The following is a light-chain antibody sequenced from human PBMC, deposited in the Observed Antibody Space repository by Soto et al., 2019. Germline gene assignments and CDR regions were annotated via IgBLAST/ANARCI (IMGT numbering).Light chain of an antibody. CDR2: WAS. Sequence: DIVMTQSPDSLAVSLGERATINCKSSQSILYSSNNKNYLAWYQQKPGQPPTLLIYWASTREFGVPDRFSGSGSVTDFALTISSLQAEDVAVYYCQQYYSTPPTFGQGTKLEV. CDR3: QQYYSTPPT. V-gene: IGKV4-1*01. CDR1: QSILYSSNNKNY. J-gene: IGKJ2*01.